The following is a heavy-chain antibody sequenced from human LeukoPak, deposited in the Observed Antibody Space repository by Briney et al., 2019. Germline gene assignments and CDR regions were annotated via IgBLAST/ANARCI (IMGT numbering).Heavy chain of an antibody. J-gene: IGHJ6*03. CDR2: ISYDGSNK. Sequence: PGGSLRLSCAASGFTFSSYEMNWVRQAPGKGLEWVAVISYDGSNKYYADSVKGRFTISRDNSKNTLYLQMNSLRAEYTAVYSCAKDRCSNGIGCYYYYMDVWGKGTTVTISS. CDR1: GFTFSSYE. CDR3: AKDRCSNGIGCYYYYMDV. V-gene: IGHV3-30*04. D-gene: IGHD2-8*01.